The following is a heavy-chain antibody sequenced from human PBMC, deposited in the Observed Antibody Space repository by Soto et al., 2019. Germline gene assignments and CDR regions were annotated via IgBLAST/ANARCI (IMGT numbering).Heavy chain of an antibody. Sequence: EVQLVESGGGLVQPGGSLRLSCAASGFTFSNYWMTWVRQAPGKGLEWVANIKQDGGEKYYLDSVKGRFTMSRDNAQNVLYLQRKGPRTAEPAAYSCAGYTGFLTNLLYCNRPTCPEDYGGQGALVTVSS. CDR2: IKQDGGEK. D-gene: IGHD2-8*02. CDR3: AGYTGFLTNLLYCNRPTCPEDY. V-gene: IGHV3-7*01. J-gene: IGHJ4*02. CDR1: GFTFSNYW.